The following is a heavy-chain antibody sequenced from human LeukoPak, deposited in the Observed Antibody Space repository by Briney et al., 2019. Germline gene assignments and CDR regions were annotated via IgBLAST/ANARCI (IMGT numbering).Heavy chain of an antibody. CDR1: GYTFTGYY. D-gene: IGHD3-16*01. CDR3: ATQRGSYLWGTDFDY. Sequence: ASVKVSCKASGYTFTGYYMHWARQAPGQGLEWMGWINPNSGDTKYSQKFQGRVTMTRDTSISTAYMEPSRLRSDDTAVYYCATQRGSYLWGTDFDYWGQGTLVTVSS. CDR2: INPNSGDT. J-gene: IGHJ4*02. V-gene: IGHV1-2*02.